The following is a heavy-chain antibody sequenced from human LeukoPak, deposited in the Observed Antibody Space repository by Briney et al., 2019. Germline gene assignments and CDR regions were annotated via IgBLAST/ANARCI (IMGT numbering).Heavy chain of an antibody. CDR2: IKQDGSER. J-gene: IGHJ6*03. D-gene: IGHD3-10*01. CDR3: ARGGVPVYYYYYMDV. CDR1: GFTFSSYW. Sequence: PGGSLRLSCAASGFTFSSYWMSWVRQAPGKGLEWVANIKQDGSERYYVDSVKGRFTISRDNAKNSLYLQMNSLRAEDTAVYYCARGGVPVYYYYYMDVWGKGTTVTVSS. V-gene: IGHV3-7*01.